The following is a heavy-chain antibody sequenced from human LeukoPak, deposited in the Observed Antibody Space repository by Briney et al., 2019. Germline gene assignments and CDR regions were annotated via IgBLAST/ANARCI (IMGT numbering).Heavy chain of an antibody. J-gene: IGHJ4*02. CDR2: ISGSGVST. CDR1: GFTFSSYW. D-gene: IGHD6-19*01. V-gene: IGHV3-23*01. Sequence: GGSLRLSCAASGFTFSSYWMSWVRQAPGKGLEWVSAISGSGVSTYYADSVKGRFTISRDNSKNTLYLQMNSLRAEDTAVYYCARGHSGWYDYWGQGTLVTVSS. CDR3: ARGHSGWYDY.